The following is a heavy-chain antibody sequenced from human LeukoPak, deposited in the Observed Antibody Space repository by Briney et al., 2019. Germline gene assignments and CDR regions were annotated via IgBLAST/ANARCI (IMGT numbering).Heavy chain of an antibody. D-gene: IGHD3-22*01. CDR1: GFTFSSYS. CDR3: VAYYYGSSGYYRYYFDY. CDR2: ISSSSSYI. J-gene: IGHJ4*02. Sequence: GGSLRLSCAASGFTFSSYSMNWVRQAPGKGLEWVSSISSSSSYIYYADSVKGRFTISRDNAKNSLYLQMNSLRAEDTAVYYCVAYYYGSSGYYRYYFDYWGQGTLVTVSS. V-gene: IGHV3-21*01.